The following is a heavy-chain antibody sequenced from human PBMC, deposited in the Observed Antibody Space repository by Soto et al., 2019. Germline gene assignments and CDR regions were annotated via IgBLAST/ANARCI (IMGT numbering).Heavy chain of an antibody. V-gene: IGHV4-30-2*01. Sequence: QLQLQESGSGLVKPSQTLSLTCAVSGGSISSGRYSWNWIRQPPGKGLEWIGYIYHSGSTYYNPSLKSRVTIXVXRXXNQSSLKLSSVTAADTAVYYCASSHAGAHITAAVHWGQGTLVTVSS. CDR2: IYHSGST. CDR3: ASSHAGAHITAAVH. J-gene: IGHJ4*02. CDR1: GGSISSGRYS. D-gene: IGHD6-13*01.